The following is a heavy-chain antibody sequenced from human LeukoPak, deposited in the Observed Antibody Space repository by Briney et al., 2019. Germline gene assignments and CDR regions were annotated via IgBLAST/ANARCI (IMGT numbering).Heavy chain of an antibody. CDR2: ISSSGSTI. CDR3: ARDRDSGDYTAAPGDY. CDR1: GFTFSSYW. J-gene: IGHJ4*02. Sequence: GGSLRLSCAASGFTFSSYWMTWVRQGPGKGLEWISYISSSGSTINYADSVKGRFTISRDSAKNSLYLQMNSLRDEDTAVYYCARDRDSGDYTAAPGDYWGQGTLVTVSS. D-gene: IGHD4-17*01. V-gene: IGHV3-48*02.